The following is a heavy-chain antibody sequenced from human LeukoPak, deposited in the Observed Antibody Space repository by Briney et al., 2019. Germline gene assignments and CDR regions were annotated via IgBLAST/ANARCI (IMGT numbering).Heavy chain of an antibody. CDR2: ISYDGSNK. CDR1: GFTFSSYA. CDR3: AKEEEIGSPVDY. V-gene: IGHV3-30*04. Sequence: GGSLRLSCAASGFTFSSYAMHWVRQAPGKGLEWVAVISYDGSNKYYADSVKGRFTISRDNSKYTLYLQMNSLRAEDTAVYYCAKEEEIGSPVDYWGQGTRVTVSS. J-gene: IGHJ4*02. D-gene: IGHD1-26*01.